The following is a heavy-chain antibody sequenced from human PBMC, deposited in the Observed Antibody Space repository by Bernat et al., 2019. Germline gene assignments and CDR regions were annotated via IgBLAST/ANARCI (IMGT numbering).Heavy chain of an antibody. CDR1: GFTFSTYG. V-gene: IGHV3-33*01. CDR2: IWYDGSRK. CDR3: ARHASGAFDY. D-gene: IGHD6-19*01. J-gene: IGHJ4*02. Sequence: QVQLVESGGGVVQPGRSLRLSCAASGFTFSTYGMHWVRQAPGKGLERVTIIWYDGSRKYYADSVRGRFTISRDNSKNTLYLQMDSLRVEDTAVYYCARHASGAFDYWGQGTPVTVSS.